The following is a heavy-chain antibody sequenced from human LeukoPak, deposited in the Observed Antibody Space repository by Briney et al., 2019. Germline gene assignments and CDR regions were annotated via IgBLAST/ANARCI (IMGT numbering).Heavy chain of an antibody. J-gene: IGHJ3*02. CDR3: ARGNVPDTAMESDAFDI. Sequence: SETLSLTCTVSGGSISSGGYYWSWISQHPGKGLEWIGYIYYSGSTYYNPSLKSRVTISVDTSKNQFSLKLSSVTAADTAVYYCARGNVPDTAMESDAFDIWGQGTMVTVSS. CDR2: IYYSGST. CDR1: GGSISSGGYY. D-gene: IGHD5-18*01. V-gene: IGHV4-31*03.